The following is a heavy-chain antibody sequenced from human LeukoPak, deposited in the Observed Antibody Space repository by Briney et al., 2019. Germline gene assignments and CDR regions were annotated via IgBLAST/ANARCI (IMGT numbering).Heavy chain of an antibody. V-gene: IGHV3-23*01. CDR3: AKLSRGHFYTFNDY. J-gene: IGHJ4*02. D-gene: IGHD3-10*01. Sequence: GGSLRLSYAASGFTFSSYAMSWVRQAPGKGLEWVSAIRGSGGSTYHADSVKGRFTNSRDNAKNQLYLQMNSLRAEDPGVYYCAKLSRGHFYTFNDYWGQGTLVSVSS. CDR1: GFTFSSYA. CDR2: IRGSGGST.